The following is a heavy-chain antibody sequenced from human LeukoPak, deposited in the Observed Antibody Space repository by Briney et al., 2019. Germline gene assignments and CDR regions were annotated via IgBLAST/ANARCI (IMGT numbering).Heavy chain of an antibody. D-gene: IGHD3-22*01. V-gene: IGHV4-61*02. Sequence: SETLSLTCTVSGGSISSGSYYWSWIRQPAGKGLEWIGRIYTSGSTNYNPSLKSRVTISVDTSKNQFSLKLSSVTAADTAVYYCARIARFGLYDSSGHMVRSTRDDFDMWGQGTMVTVSS. CDR3: ARIARFGLYDSSGHMVRSTRDDFDM. CDR1: GGSISSGSYY. CDR2: IYTSGST. J-gene: IGHJ3*02.